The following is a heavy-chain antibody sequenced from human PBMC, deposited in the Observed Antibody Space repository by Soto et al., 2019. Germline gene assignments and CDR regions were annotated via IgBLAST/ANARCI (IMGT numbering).Heavy chain of an antibody. J-gene: IGHJ4*02. V-gene: IGHV3-23*01. CDR2: VSGSGDSGTGDRT. CDR3: AKDEKGVIADYFDC. Sequence: AGSLRLSCAASGFTFSDYGMSWVRQAPGKGLEWVSGVSGSGDSGTGDRTYYADSVKGRFTISRDNSKNTLYLQMNSLRAEDTAVYYCAKDEKGVIADYFDCWGQGTLVTVS. CDR1: GFTFSDYG. D-gene: IGHD3-10*01.